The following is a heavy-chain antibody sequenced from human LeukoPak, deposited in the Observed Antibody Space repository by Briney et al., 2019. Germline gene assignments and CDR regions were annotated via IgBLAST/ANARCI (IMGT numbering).Heavy chain of an antibody. Sequence: SETLSLTCTVSGGSISSGGYYWSWIRQHPGKGLVWIGYIYYSGSTYYNPSLKSRVTISVDTSKNQFSLKLSSVTAADTAVYYCAREGRYCSGGSCYYFDYWGQGTLVTVSS. D-gene: IGHD2-15*01. J-gene: IGHJ4*02. V-gene: IGHV4-31*03. CDR3: AREGRYCSGGSCYYFDY. CDR1: GGSISSGGYY. CDR2: IYYSGST.